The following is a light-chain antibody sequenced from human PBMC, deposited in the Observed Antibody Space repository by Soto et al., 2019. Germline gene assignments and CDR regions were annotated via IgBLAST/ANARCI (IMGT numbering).Light chain of an antibody. CDR2: RDS. V-gene: IGLV3-9*01. J-gene: IGLJ1*01. CDR1: NIGSKN. CDR3: QVWDSSLYV. Sequence: SYELTQPLSVSVALGQTANITCGGNNIGSKNVHWYQQKPGQAPVLVIYRDSERPSRIPERFSGANSGNTATLTISRAQDGDEADYYCQVWDSSLYVFGTGTKLTLL.